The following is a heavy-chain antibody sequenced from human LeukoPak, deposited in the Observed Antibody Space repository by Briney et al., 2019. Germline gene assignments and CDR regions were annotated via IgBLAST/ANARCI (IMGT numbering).Heavy chain of an antibody. D-gene: IGHD3-22*01. CDR3: ARAPMSYDSSGFGGAFDI. Sequence: GSLRLSCAASGFTFSDYWIHWVRQAPGKGLVWVSRINSDGISTEYADSVKGRFTISRDNSKNTMYLQMNSLRAEDTAMYYCARAPMSYDSSGFGGAFDIWGQGTMVTVSS. J-gene: IGHJ3*02. CDR1: GFTFSDYW. CDR2: INSDGIST. V-gene: IGHV3-74*03.